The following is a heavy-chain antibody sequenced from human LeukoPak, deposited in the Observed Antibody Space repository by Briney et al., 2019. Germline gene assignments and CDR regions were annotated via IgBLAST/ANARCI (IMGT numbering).Heavy chain of an antibody. CDR2: IYHSGST. CDR3: ARVFYDSSGYYLDY. D-gene: IGHD3-22*01. V-gene: IGHV4-4*02. Sequence: PSETLSLTCAVSGGSISSSNWWSWVRQPPGRGLEWIGEIYHSGSTNYNPSLKSRVTISVDKSKNQFSLKLSSVTAADTAVYYCARVFYDSSGYYLDYWGQGTLVTVSS. J-gene: IGHJ4*02. CDR1: GGSISSSNW.